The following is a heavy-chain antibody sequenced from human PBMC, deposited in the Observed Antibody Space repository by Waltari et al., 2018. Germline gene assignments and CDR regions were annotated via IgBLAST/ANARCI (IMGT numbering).Heavy chain of an antibody. CDR3: ARRYSSSSGLGY. CDR1: GGNFSSYA. V-gene: IGHV1-69*05. J-gene: IGHJ4*02. CDR2: IIPIFGTA. Sequence: QVQLVQSGAEVKKPGSSVKVSCKASGGNFSSYAISWVRQAPGQGLEWMGGIIPIFGTANYAQKFQGRVTITTDESTSTAYMELSSLRSEDTAVYYCARRYSSSSGLGYWGQGTLVTVSS. D-gene: IGHD6-6*01.